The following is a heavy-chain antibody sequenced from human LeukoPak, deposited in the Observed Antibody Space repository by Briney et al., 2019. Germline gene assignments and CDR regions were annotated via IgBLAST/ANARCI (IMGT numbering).Heavy chain of an antibody. V-gene: IGHV3-66*01. J-gene: IGHJ4*02. Sequence: AGGSLTLSCAPSGFTVSSNYMSWVRQAPGKGLEWVSVMYSGGSTYYADSVKGRFTISRDNSKNTLYLQMNSLRAEDTAVYYCAREAWGSGGYYNDPPFDYWGQGTLVTVSS. CDR1: GFTVSSNY. CDR3: AREAWGSGGYYNDPPFDY. D-gene: IGHD3-10*01. CDR2: MYSGGST.